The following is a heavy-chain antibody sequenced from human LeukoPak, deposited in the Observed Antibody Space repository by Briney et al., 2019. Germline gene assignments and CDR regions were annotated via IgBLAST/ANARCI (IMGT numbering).Heavy chain of an antibody. CDR1: GYTFTSYY. V-gene: IGHV1-46*01. Sequence: ASVKVSCKASGYTFTSYYMHWVRQAPGQGLEWMGIINPSGGSTSYAQKFQGRVTMTRDTSTSTVYMELSSLRSEDTAVYYCARNPDPTAGHNWFDPWGQGTLVTVSS. D-gene: IGHD1-14*01. CDR2: INPSGGST. J-gene: IGHJ5*02. CDR3: ARNPDPTAGHNWFDP.